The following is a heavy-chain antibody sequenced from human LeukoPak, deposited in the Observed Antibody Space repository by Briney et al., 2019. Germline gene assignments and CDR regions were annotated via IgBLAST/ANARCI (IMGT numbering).Heavy chain of an antibody. Sequence: GGSLRLSCAASGFTFSSYGMHWVRQAPGKGLEWVAFIRYDGSSKYYADSVKGRFTISRDNSKNTLYLQMNSLRAEDTAVYYCAIALRFLEWLDYYYYMDVWGKGTTVTVSS. CDR3: AIALRFLEWLDYYYYMDV. CDR2: IRYDGSSK. J-gene: IGHJ6*03. V-gene: IGHV3-30*02. CDR1: GFTFSSYG. D-gene: IGHD3-3*01.